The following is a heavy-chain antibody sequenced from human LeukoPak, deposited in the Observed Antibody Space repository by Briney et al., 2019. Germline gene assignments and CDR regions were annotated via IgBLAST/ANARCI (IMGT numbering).Heavy chain of an antibody. Sequence: SETLSLTCAVYGGSFSGYYWSWIRQPPGKGLEWIGEINHSGSTNYNPSLKSRVTISVDTSKNQFSLKLSSVTAADTAVYYCARALQYSSVDYWGQGTLVTVSS. CDR3: ARALQYSSVDY. J-gene: IGHJ4*02. D-gene: IGHD6-19*01. CDR1: GGSFSGYY. CDR2: INHSGST. V-gene: IGHV4-34*01.